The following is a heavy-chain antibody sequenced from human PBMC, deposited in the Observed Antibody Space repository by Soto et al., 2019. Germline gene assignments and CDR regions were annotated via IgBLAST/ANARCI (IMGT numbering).Heavy chain of an antibody. CDR3: ARGMGSSGYYYKRHDAFDI. CDR2: IWYDGSNK. Sequence: PGGSLRLSCAASGFTFSSYGMHWVRQAPGKGLEWVAVIWYDGSNKYYADSVKGRFTISRDNSKNTLYLQMNSLRAEDTAVYYCARGMGSSGYYYKRHDAFDIWGQGTMVTVSS. D-gene: IGHD3-22*01. CDR1: GFTFSSYG. V-gene: IGHV3-33*01. J-gene: IGHJ3*02.